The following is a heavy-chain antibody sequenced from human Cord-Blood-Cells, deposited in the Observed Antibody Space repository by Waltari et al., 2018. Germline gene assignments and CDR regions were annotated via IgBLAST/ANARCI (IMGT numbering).Heavy chain of an antibody. Sequence: QVQLVQSGAEVKKPGASVKVSCKASGYTFTGYYMPWVRQAPGQGLEWMGWINPNSGGTNYAQKFQGRVTMTRDTSISTAYMELSRLRSDDTAVYYCARDLGRAKQYWYFDLWGRGTLVTVSS. CDR1: GYTFTGYY. CDR3: ARDLGRAKQYWYFDL. D-gene: IGHD3-10*01. V-gene: IGHV1-2*02. CDR2: INPNSGGT. J-gene: IGHJ2*01.